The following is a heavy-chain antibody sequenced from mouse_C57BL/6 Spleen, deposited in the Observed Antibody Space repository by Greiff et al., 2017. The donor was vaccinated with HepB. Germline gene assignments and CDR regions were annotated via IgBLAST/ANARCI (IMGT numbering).Heavy chain of an antibody. D-gene: IGHD1-1*01. CDR3: ARDGTTVPGYFDY. J-gene: IGHJ2*01. CDR1: GYAFSSYW. CDR2: IYPGDGDT. V-gene: IGHV1-80*01. Sequence: VQLVESGAELVKPGASVKISCKASGYAFSSYWMNWVKQRPGKGLEWIGQIYPGDGDTNYNGKFKGKATLTADKSSSTAYMQLSSLTSEDSAVYFCARDGTTVPGYFDYWGQGTTLTVSS.